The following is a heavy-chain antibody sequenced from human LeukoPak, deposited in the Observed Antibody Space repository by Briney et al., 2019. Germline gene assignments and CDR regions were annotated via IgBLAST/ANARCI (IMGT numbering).Heavy chain of an antibody. D-gene: IGHD5-24*01. Sequence: GGSLRLSCEASRFTFSSYGMHWVRQTPGKGLEWVAFIQYDGNKKYHADSVKGRFTISRDNSKNTLYLQMNSLRAEDTAVYYCAKEGRWLQRAFDYWGQGTLVTVSS. V-gene: IGHV3-30*02. CDR2: IQYDGNKK. J-gene: IGHJ4*02. CDR3: AKEGRWLQRAFDY. CDR1: RFTFSSYG.